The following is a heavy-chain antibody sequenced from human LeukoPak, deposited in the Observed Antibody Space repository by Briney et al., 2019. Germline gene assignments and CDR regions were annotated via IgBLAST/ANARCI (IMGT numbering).Heavy chain of an antibody. V-gene: IGHV3-23*01. D-gene: IGHD3-10*01. CDR2: ISGSGGST. CDR3: ASLWFGELFPFDY. Sequence: PEGSLRLSCAASGFTFSSYAMSWVRQAPGKGLEWVSAISGSGGSTYYADSVKGRFTISRDNSKNTLYLQMNSLRAEDTAVYYCASLWFGELFPFDYWGQGTLVTVSS. CDR1: GFTFSSYA. J-gene: IGHJ4*02.